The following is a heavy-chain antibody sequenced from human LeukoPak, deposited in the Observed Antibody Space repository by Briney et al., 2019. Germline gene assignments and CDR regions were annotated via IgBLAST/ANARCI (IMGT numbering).Heavy chain of an antibody. J-gene: IGHJ4*02. CDR3: ARKFSMTYMPFDY. CDR1: GYTFTDYA. D-gene: IGHD3-22*01. V-gene: IGHV7-4-1*02. CDR2: INTNTGNP. Sequence: ASVKVSCKTSGYTFTDYAMNWVRQAPGQGLEWMGWINTNTGNPTYAQGFAGRFVFSLDTSVSAAYLQISRLEAEDTAVYYCARKFSMTYMPFDYWGQGTLVTVSS.